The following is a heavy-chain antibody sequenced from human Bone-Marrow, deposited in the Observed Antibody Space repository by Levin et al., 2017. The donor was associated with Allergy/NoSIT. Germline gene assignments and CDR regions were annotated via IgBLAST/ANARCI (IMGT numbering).Heavy chain of an antibody. V-gene: IGHV4-34*01. CDR3: ATLPPGIAVAGTENYYYYGMDV. CDR1: GGSFSGYY. J-gene: IGHJ6*02. CDR2: INHSGST. D-gene: IGHD6-19*01. Sequence: GSLRLSCAVYGGSFSGYYWSWIRQPPGKGLEWIGEINHSGSTNYNPSLKSRVTISVDTSKNQFSLKLSSVTAADTAVYYCATLPPGIAVAGTENYYYYGMDVWGQGTTVTVSS.